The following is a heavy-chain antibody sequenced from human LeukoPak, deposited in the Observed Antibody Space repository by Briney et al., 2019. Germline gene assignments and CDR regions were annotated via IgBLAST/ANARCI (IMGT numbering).Heavy chain of an antibody. D-gene: IGHD2/OR15-2a*01. V-gene: IGHV3-23*01. CDR1: GFTFSSDA. Sequence: GGSLRLSCAASGFTFSSDAMSWVRQAPGKGLEWVSSISGSGDSTKYADSVKGRFTISRDNSKNTLYLQMNNLRAEDTAVYYSAKDFWPRDRGQGTLVTVSS. CDR2: ISGSGDST. CDR3: AKDFWPRD. J-gene: IGHJ4*02.